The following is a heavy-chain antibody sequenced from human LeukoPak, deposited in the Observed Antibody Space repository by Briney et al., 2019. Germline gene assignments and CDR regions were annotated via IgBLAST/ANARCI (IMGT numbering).Heavy chain of an antibody. CDR2: INAGNGNT. CDR1: GYTFTSYA. D-gene: IGHD2-2*01. J-gene: IGHJ4*02. V-gene: IGHV1-3*01. CDR3: ARGRTYRPPHFDY. Sequence: ASVKVSCKASGYTFTSYAMHWVRQAPGQRLEWMGWINAGNGNTKYSQKFQGRVTITRDTSASTAYMELSSLRSEDTAVHYCARGRTYRPPHFDYWGQGTLVTVSS.